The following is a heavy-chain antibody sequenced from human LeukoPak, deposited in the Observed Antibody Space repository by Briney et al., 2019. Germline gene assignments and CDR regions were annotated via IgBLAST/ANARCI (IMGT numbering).Heavy chain of an antibody. D-gene: IGHD2-8*02. CDR2: IWTDGNFE. CDR3: ARDIWSADY. CDR1: GFIFNNYG. J-gene: IGHJ4*02. Sequence: GGSLRLSCAASGFIFNNYGMHWVRQAPGKGLEWVAVIWTDGNFEYYADSVKGRFTISRDNSKNTLYLQMNSLRAEDTAVYYCARDIWSADYWGQGTLATVSS. V-gene: IGHV3-33*01.